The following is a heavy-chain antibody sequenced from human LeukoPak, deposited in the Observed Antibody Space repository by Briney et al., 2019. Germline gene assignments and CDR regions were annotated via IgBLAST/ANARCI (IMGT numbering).Heavy chain of an antibody. D-gene: IGHD4-17*01. CDR3: ARDPDDYGDDGWFDP. V-gene: IGHV1-2*02. J-gene: IGHJ5*02. Sequence: ASVKVSCKASGYTFTGYYMHWVRQAPGQGLEWMGWINPNSGGTNYAQKFQGRVTMTRDTSISTAYMELSTLRSDDTAVYYCARDPDDYGDDGWFDPWGQGTLVTVSS. CDR1: GYTFTGYY. CDR2: INPNSGGT.